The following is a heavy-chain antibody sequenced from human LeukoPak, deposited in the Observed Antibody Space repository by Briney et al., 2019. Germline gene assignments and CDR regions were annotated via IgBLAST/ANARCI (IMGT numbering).Heavy chain of an antibody. J-gene: IGHJ4*02. CDR2: ISYDGSNK. CDR1: GFTFSSYA. Sequence: GRSLGLSCAASGFTFSSYAMHWVRQAPGKGLEWVAVISYDGSNKYYADSVKGRFTISRDNSKNTLYLQMNSLRAEDTAVYYCARDPEATATRGFDYWGQGTLVTVSS. V-gene: IGHV3-30-3*01. D-gene: IGHD2-21*02. CDR3: ARDPEATATRGFDY.